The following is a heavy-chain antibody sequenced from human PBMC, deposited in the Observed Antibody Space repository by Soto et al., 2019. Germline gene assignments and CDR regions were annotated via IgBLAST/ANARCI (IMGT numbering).Heavy chain of an antibody. CDR3: AGTGPRGYNWNYVGAFDI. V-gene: IGHV4-39*01. Sequence: SETLSLTCTVSGGYISSSSYYWGWIRQPPGKGLEWIGSIYYSGSTYYNPSLKSRVTISVDTSKNQFSLKLSSVTAADTAVYYCAGTGPRGYNWNYVGAFDIWGQGTMVTVSS. D-gene: IGHD1-7*01. CDR2: IYYSGST. CDR1: GGYISSSSYY. J-gene: IGHJ3*02.